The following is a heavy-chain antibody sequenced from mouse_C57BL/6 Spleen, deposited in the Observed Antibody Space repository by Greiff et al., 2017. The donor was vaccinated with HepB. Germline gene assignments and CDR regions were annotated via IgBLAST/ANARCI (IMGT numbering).Heavy chain of an antibody. D-gene: IGHD1-1*01. Sequence: VQLQQSGAELVKPGASVKMFCKASGYTFPNFLVNWVKQRPGQGLEWIGDIYSGSGSNNYNEKFKSKATLTVDTSSSTAYMQLSSLTSEDSAVYYCARTYGSSWGYFDVWGTGTTVTVSS. CDR2: IYSGSGSN. J-gene: IGHJ1*03. CDR3: ARTYGSSWGYFDV. CDR1: GYTFPNFL. V-gene: IGHV1-55*01.